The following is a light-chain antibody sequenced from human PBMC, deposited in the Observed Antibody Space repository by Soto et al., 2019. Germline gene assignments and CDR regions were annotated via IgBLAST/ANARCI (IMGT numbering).Light chain of an antibody. J-gene: IGKJ1*01. CDR3: QQYNSYPWT. Sequence: DIQMTQSTSTLSASVGDRVTITCRASQSISRWLAWYTKKPGKAPKLRIYKASSLESVVPSRFSVIGSWTEFTLTISSLQPDDLATYYCQQYNSYPWTFGQGTKVDIK. CDR2: KAS. V-gene: IGKV1-5*03. CDR1: QSISRW.